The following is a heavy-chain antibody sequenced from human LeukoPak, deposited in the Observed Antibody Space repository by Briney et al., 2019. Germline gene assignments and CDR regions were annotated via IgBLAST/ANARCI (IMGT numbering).Heavy chain of an antibody. Sequence: SETLFLTCTVSGDSINNYYWSWIRQPPGKGLEWIGNINYSGSSNSNPSLKSRATISVDMSRKHFFLDLISVTAADTAVYYCARPDFESSAGDAFDIWGQGTMVTVSS. D-gene: IGHD3-22*01. J-gene: IGHJ3*02. CDR1: GDSINNYY. CDR2: INYSGSS. V-gene: IGHV4-59*01. CDR3: ARPDFESSAGDAFDI.